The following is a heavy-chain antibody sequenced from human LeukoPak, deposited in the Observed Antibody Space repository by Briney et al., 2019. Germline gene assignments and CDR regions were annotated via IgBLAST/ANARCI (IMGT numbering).Heavy chain of an antibody. V-gene: IGHV1-69*01. CDR1: GGTFSRYA. Sequence: GSSVKVSCKASGGTFSRYAISWVRQAPGQGLEWMGGITPIFGIPNYAQKFQGRVTITADESTSTACMELSSLRFEDTAVYYCARDSEHYYGLGNYYKYYYYVDVWGKGTTVTISS. D-gene: IGHD3-10*01. J-gene: IGHJ6*03. CDR3: ARDSEHYYGLGNYYKYYYYVDV. CDR2: ITPIFGIP.